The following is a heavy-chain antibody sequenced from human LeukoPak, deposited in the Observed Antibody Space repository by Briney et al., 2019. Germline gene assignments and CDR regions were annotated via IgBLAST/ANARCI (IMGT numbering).Heavy chain of an antibody. CDR1: GFTFSRFS. CDR2: ISGSGGST. Sequence: GGSLRLSCAASGFTFSRFSMNWVRQAPGKGLEWVSAISGSGGSTYYADSVKGRFTISRDNSKNTLYLQMNSLRAEDTAVYYCAKGPGYSYGMWFDYWGQGTLVTVSS. J-gene: IGHJ4*02. CDR3: AKGPGYSYGMWFDY. D-gene: IGHD5-18*01. V-gene: IGHV3-23*01.